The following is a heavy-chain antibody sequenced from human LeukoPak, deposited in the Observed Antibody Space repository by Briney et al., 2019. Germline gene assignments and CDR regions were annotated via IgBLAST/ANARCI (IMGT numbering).Heavy chain of an antibody. CDR2: INHSGST. Sequence: GSLSFSCAVSGFTFSFYTINWARHPPGKGWEWIGEINHSGSTNYNPSLKSRVTISVDTSKNQFSLKLSSVTAADTAVYYCASAVAGLDWFDPWGQGTLVTVSS. CDR3: ASAVAGLDWFDP. D-gene: IGHD6-19*01. CDR1: GFTFSFYT. J-gene: IGHJ5*02. V-gene: IGHV4-34*08.